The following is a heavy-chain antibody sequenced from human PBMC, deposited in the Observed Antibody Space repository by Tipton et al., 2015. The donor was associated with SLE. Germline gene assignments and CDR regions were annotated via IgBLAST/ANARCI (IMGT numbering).Heavy chain of an antibody. CDR3: ARKYGRGQEAAFDL. J-gene: IGHJ3*01. V-gene: IGHV4-39*07. Sequence: TLSLTCTVSGGSISGSVYYWGWIRQPPGKGLEWIGHIPFSGSTNYNPSLKSRVTISVDTSKNQFSLRLYSVTAADTAVYYCARKYGRGQEAAFDLWGQGTILILSS. D-gene: IGHD3-10*01. CDR2: IPFSGST. CDR1: GGSISGSVYY.